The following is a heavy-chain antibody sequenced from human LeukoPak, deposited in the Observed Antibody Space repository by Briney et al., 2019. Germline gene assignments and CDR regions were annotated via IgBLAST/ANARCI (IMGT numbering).Heavy chain of an antibody. Sequence: ASVKVSCKASGYTFTGYYMHWVRQAPGQGLEWMGWINPNSGGTNYAQKLQDRVAMGGDTSISTAYMELSRLRSDGTAVYYCARPGYGDDWYFDLWGRGTLVTVSS. J-gene: IGHJ2*01. CDR2: INPNSGGT. CDR3: ARPGYGDDWYFDL. V-gene: IGHV1-2*02. D-gene: IGHD4-17*01. CDR1: GYTFTGYY.